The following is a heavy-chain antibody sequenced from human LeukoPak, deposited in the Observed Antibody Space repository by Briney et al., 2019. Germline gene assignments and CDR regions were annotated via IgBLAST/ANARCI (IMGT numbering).Heavy chain of an antibody. J-gene: IGHJ4*02. Sequence: GGSLRLSCAASGFTFSSYAMSWVRQAPGKGLEWVSAISGSGGSTYYADSVKGRFTISRDNSKNTLYLQMNSLRAEDTAVYYCAKGDDFWSDHTHGYWGQGTLVTVSS. CDR1: GFTFSSYA. CDR3: AKGDDFWSDHTHGY. CDR2: ISGSGGST. D-gene: IGHD3-3*01. V-gene: IGHV3-23*01.